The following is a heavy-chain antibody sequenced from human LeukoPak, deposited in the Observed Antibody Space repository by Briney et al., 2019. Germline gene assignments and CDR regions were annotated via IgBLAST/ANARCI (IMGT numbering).Heavy chain of an antibody. CDR2: INPSGGST. CDR3: ARDHYYGSGTYRYFDY. V-gene: IGHV1-46*01. Sequence: ASVKVSCKASGYTFTGYYMHWVRQAPGQGLEWMGIINPSGGSTSYAQKFQGRVTMTRDMSTSTVYMELSSLRSEDTAVYYCARDHYYGSGTYRYFDYWGQGTLVTVSS. CDR1: GYTFTGYY. J-gene: IGHJ4*02. D-gene: IGHD3-10*01.